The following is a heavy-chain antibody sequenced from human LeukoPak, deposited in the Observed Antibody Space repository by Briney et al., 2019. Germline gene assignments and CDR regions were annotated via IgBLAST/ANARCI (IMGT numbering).Heavy chain of an antibody. CDR1: GFTFSSYS. D-gene: IGHD2-2*01. Sequence: GGSLRLSCEASGFTFSSYSMNWVRQAPGKGLEWVSSISSSSSYIYYADSVKGRFTISRDNAKNSLYLQMNSLRAEDTAVYYCARLIVVVPAAAFNYWGQGTLVTVSS. V-gene: IGHV3-21*01. CDR2: ISSSSSYI. J-gene: IGHJ4*02. CDR3: ARLIVVVPAAAFNY.